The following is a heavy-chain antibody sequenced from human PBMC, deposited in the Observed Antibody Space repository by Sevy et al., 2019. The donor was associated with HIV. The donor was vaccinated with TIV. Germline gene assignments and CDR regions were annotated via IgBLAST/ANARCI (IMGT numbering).Heavy chain of an antibody. J-gene: IGHJ4*02. CDR1: GFTFSSYA. V-gene: IGHV3-23*01. CDR2: ISGSGGST. CDR3: AQLGGYDFWNGYWYFDY. Sequence: GGSLRLSCAASGFTFSSYAMSWVRQAPGKGLEWVSAISGSGGSTYYADSVKGRFTISRDNSKNTLYLQMNSLRAEDMDVYYCAQLGGYDFWNGYWYFDYWGKGTLVTVSS. D-gene: IGHD3-3*01.